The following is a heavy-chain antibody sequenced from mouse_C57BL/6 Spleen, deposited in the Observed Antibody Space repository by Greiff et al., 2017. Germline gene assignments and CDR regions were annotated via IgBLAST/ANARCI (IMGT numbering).Heavy chain of an antibody. CDR2: IDPENGDT. V-gene: IGHV14-4*01. D-gene: IGHD1-1*01. J-gene: IGHJ2*01. CDR1: GFNIKDDY. CDR3: TTRALPITTVVENYFDY. Sequence: EVQLQESGAELVRPGASVKLSCTASGFNIKDDYMHWVKQRPEQGLEWIGWIDPENGDTEYASKFQGKATITADTSSNTAYLQLSSLTSEDTAVYYCTTRALPITTVVENYFDYWGQGTTLTVSS.